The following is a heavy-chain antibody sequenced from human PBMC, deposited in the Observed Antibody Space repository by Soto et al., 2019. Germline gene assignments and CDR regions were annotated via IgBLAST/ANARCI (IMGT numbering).Heavy chain of an antibody. CDR3: ARDPGRIVVVPAASYYGMDV. J-gene: IGHJ6*02. Sequence: QALSLTCAISGDSVSSNSAACNLIRHSPSRGLEWLGRTYYRSKWYNDYAVSVKSRITINPDTSKNQFSLQLNSVTPEDTAVYYCARDPGRIVVVPAASYYGMDVWAQGTTVTVSS. CDR1: GDSVSSNSAA. D-gene: IGHD2-2*01. CDR2: TYYRSKWYN. V-gene: IGHV6-1*01.